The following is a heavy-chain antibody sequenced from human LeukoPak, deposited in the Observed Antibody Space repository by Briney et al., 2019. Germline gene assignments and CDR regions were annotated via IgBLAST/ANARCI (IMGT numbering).Heavy chain of an antibody. D-gene: IGHD6-6*01. V-gene: IGHV5-51*01. J-gene: IGHJ4*02. CDR2: IYPGDSDT. CDR3: ARHKSLGIAARPSLMDY. Sequence: GESLKISCKGSGYSFTSYWIGWVRQMPGKGLEWMGIIYPGDSDTRYSPSFQGQVTISADKSISTAYLQWSSLKASDTAMYYCARHKSLGIAARPSLMDYWGQGTLVTVSS. CDR1: GYSFTSYW.